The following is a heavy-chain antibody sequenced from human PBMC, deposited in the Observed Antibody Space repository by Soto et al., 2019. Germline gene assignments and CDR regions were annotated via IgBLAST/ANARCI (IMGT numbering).Heavy chain of an antibody. CDR1: GGTFSSYA. D-gene: IGHD5-12*01. CDR2: IIPIFGTA. Sequence: SVKVSCKASGGTFSSYAISWVRQAPGQGLEWMGGIIPIFGTANYAQKFQGRVTITADESTSTAYMELSSLRSEDTAVYYCARLQETDSGYDRRNNWFDPWGQGTLVTVSS. CDR3: ARLQETDSGYDRRNNWFDP. V-gene: IGHV1-69*13. J-gene: IGHJ5*02.